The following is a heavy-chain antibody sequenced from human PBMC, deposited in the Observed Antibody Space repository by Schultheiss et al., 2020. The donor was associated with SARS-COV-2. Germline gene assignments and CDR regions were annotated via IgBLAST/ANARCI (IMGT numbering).Heavy chain of an antibody. V-gene: IGHV3-23*01. CDR2: ISGSGGST. CDR1: GFTFSSYD. J-gene: IGHJ4*02. Sequence: GESLKISCAASGFTFSSYDMHWVRQATGKGLEWVSAISGSGGSTYYADSVKGRFTISRDNSKNTLYLQMNSLRAEDTAVYYCAKVAQPLPLHFDYWGQGTLVTVSS. D-gene: IGHD2-2*01. CDR3: AKVAQPLPLHFDY.